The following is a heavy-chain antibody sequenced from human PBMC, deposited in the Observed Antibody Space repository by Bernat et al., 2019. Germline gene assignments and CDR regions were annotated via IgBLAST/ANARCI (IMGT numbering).Heavy chain of an antibody. CDR2: MTGGGTT. V-gene: IGHV3-23*04. Sequence: EVRLVESGGDLVQPGGSLRLSCAASGFTFGTFAMSWVRQAPGKGLEWVSAMTGGGTTYYADSVKGRVIISRDNPKNMLFMQMNSLTAEDTAVYYCAKFRGQLIRNYYMNVWGEGTTVTVS. D-gene: IGHD2-21*01. J-gene: IGHJ6*03. CDR1: GFTFGTFA. CDR3: AKFRGQLIRNYYMNV.